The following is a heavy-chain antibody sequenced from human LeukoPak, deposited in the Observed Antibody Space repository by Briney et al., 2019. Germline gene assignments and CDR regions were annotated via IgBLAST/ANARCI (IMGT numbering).Heavy chain of an antibody. CDR1: GFTFSSNG. V-gene: IGHV3-30*02. CDR3: TKDRSESYFYFDF. J-gene: IGHJ4*02. Sequence: GGSLRLSCAASGFTFSSNGMYWGRQAPGKGLEGGAFIRYGGIDERCADSVKGRFTTSRDNSKTTLYLQMNSLRAEDTAVYYCTKDRSESYFYFDFWGQGTLVTVSS. CDR2: IRYGGIDE. D-gene: IGHD1-26*01.